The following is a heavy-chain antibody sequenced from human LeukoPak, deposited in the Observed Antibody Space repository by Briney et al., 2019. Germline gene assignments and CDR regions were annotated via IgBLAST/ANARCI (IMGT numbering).Heavy chain of an antibody. CDR1: GGSFSGYY. V-gene: IGHV4-59*01. CDR2: IDDSGNS. CDR3: VRESRLRSFDWFGSYFHY. Sequence: SETLSLTCAVYGGSFSGYYWSWIRQPPGKGLEWIGYIDDSGNSKYNPSLKSRVTISVDTSKNQFSLKLSSVTAADTAVYYCVRESRLRSFDWFGSYFHYWGQGTLVTVSS. J-gene: IGHJ4*02. D-gene: IGHD3-9*01.